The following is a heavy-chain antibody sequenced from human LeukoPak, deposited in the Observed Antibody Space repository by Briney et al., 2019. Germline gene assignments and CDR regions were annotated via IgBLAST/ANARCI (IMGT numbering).Heavy chain of an antibody. Sequence: QAGGSLRLSCAASGFTFSSYAMHWVRQAPGKGLEWVALISYDGGNKYSSDSVKGRFTISRDNSKNTLYLQMNSLRPEDTAVYYCARGDVDTSGYYYNYWGQGTQVTVSS. V-gene: IGHV3-30*04. J-gene: IGHJ4*02. CDR2: ISYDGGNK. D-gene: IGHD3-22*01. CDR3: ARGDVDTSGYYYNY. CDR1: GFTFSSYA.